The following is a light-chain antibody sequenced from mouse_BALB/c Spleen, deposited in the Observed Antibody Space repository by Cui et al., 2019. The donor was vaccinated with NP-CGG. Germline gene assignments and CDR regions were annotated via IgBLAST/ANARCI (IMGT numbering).Light chain of an antibody. Sequence: QAVVTEVSALTTSSCDTITPTCRSSTGAVTTSNYANWVQEKPDHLFTGLIGGTNNRAPGVPGRFSGSLIGDKAALTITGAQTDDEAIYFCALWYSNHWVFGGGTKLTVL. J-gene: IGLJ1*01. CDR3: ALWYSNHWV. V-gene: IGLV1*01. CDR1: TGAVTTSNY. CDR2: GTN.